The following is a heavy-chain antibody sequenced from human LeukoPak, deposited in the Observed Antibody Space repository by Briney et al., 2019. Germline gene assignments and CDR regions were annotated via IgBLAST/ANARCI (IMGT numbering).Heavy chain of an antibody. CDR3: ARCRGRSPYYYYMDV. CDR2: IFYSGST. J-gene: IGHJ6*03. Sequence: PSETLSLTCTVSGGSISSYYWSWIRQPPGEGLEWIGYIFYSGSTNYNPSLKSRVTISVDTSKNQFSLKLSSVTAADTAVYYCARCRGRSPYYYYMDVWGKGTTVTVSS. CDR1: GGSISSYY. V-gene: IGHV4-59*01. D-gene: IGHD2-15*01.